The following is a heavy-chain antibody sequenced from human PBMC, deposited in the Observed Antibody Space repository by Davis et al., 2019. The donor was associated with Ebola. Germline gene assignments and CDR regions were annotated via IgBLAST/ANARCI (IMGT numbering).Heavy chain of an antibody. V-gene: IGHV3-74*03. CDR3: ARDGENDSDLDY. CDR1: GFSFSGYS. D-gene: IGHD3-22*01. Sequence: GESLKISCATSGFSFSGYSMHWVRQRPGKRLVWVSRIKSDGTTISYADSVKGRFTISRDNAKHTLFLQMNRLRAEDTAVYYCARDGENDSDLDYWGQGTLVTVSS. CDR2: IKSDGTTI. J-gene: IGHJ4*02.